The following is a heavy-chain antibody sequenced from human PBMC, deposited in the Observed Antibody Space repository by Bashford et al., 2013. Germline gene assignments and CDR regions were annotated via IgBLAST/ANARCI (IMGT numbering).Heavy chain of an antibody. V-gene: IGHV4-4*02. J-gene: IGHJ6*03. CDR3: VRRTGTTHYYYYSMDV. CDR1: GGSISSSNW. D-gene: IGHD1-7*01. Sequence: SSETLSLTCAVSGGSISSSNWWSWVRQPPGKGLEWIGEIYPSGSTNYNPSLKSRVTLSVDKSKNQFSLKLSSVTAADAAVYYCVRRTGTTHYYYYSMDVWGQRATVTVSS. CDR2: IYPSGST.